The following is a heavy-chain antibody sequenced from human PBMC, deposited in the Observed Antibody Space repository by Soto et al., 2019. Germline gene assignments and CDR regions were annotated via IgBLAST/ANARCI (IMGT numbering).Heavy chain of an antibody. D-gene: IGHD3-22*01. Sequence: HPGGSLRLSCAASGFTFSSYAMHWVRQAPGKGLEWVAVISYDGSNKYYADSVKGRFTISRDNSKNTLYLQMNSLRAEDTAVYYCVKDREAHASSGYYYDLDYWGQGIQVTVSS. J-gene: IGHJ4*02. V-gene: IGHV3-30-3*01. CDR1: GFTFSSYA. CDR3: VKDREAHASSGYYYDLDY. CDR2: ISYDGSNK.